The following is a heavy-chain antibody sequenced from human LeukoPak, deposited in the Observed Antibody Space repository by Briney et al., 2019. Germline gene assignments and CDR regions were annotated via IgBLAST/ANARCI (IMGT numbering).Heavy chain of an antibody. CDR2: INYSGST. CDR1: GDSISVYY. J-gene: IGHJ4*02. V-gene: IGHV4-59*08. D-gene: IGHD4-17*01. CDR3: ARTYRTTVTHYYFDH. Sequence: SETLSLTCSVSGDSISVYYWSWIRQLPGKGLEWIGFINYSGSTTYNPSLKSRVTISVDTSKNLFSLKVTSVTAADTAVYYCARTYRTTVTHYYFDHWGQGALVTVSS.